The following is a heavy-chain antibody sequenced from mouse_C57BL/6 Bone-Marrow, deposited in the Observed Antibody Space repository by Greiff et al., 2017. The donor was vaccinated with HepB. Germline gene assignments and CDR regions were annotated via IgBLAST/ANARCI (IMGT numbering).Heavy chain of an antibody. CDR1: GFTFSSYA. D-gene: IGHD1-1*01. CDR2: ISDGGSYT. J-gene: IGHJ1*03. Sequence: EVKLMESGGGLVKPGGSLKLSCAASGFTFSSYAMSWVRQTPEKRLEWVATISDGGSYTYYPDNVKGRFTISRDNAKNNLYLQMSHLKSEHTAMYYCAREGSGSSLRYFDVWGTGTTVTVSS. CDR3: AREGSGSSLRYFDV. V-gene: IGHV5-4*01.